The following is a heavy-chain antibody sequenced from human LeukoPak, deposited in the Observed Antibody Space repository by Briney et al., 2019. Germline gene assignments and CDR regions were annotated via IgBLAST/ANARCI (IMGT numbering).Heavy chain of an antibody. D-gene: IGHD4-11*01. CDR1: GGSFSGYY. Sequence: PSETLSLTCAVYGGSFSGYYWSWIRQPPGKGLEWIGEINHSGSTNYNPSLKSRVTISVDTSKNQFSLKLSSVTAADTAVYYCATYSNSLYYFDNWGQGTLVTVSS. J-gene: IGHJ4*02. V-gene: IGHV4-34*01. CDR3: ATYSNSLYYFDN. CDR2: INHSGST.